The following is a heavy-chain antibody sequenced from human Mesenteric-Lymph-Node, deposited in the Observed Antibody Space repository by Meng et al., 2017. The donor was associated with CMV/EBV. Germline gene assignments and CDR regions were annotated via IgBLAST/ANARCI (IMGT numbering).Heavy chain of an antibody. CDR2: MNPRNGFT. CDR3: ARCSSFTTSLLVAGSLYFDY. CDR1: GYTFTGYY. V-gene: IGHV1-2*02. J-gene: IGHJ4*02. Sequence: ASVKVSCKASGYTFTGYYLHWVRQAPGQGLEWMGWMNPRNGFTNFAQQFQGRVTMTRDTSITTAYMELNRLKSDDTAVYYCARCSSFTTSLLVAGSLYFDYWGQGTLVTVSS. D-gene: IGHD2-15*01.